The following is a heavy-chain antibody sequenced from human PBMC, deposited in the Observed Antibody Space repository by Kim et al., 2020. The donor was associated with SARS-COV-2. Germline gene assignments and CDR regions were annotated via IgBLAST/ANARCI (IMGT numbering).Heavy chain of an antibody. Sequence: DSVKVISTIAKDNSKTTLYLQMNSLRAEDAAVYYCARDSTNYYGSGIDYWGQGTLVTVSS. D-gene: IGHD3-10*01. V-gene: IGHV3-30*01. CDR3: ARDSTNYYGSGIDY. J-gene: IGHJ4*02.